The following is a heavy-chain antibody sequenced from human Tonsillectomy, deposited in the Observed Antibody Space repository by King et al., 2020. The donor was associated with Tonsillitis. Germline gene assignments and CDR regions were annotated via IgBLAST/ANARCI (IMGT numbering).Heavy chain of an antibody. CDR1: GYSFTSYW. J-gene: IGHJ6*02. V-gene: IGHV5-51*01. CDR3: ARLDRDKYDSSSYKTSYYYGMDV. Sequence: VQLVESGAEVKKPGESLKISCKGSGYSFTSYWIGWVRQLPGKGLEWMGVIHPTDSDTRYRPSFQGQVTISPDKSISTAYLQWSSLKASDTAMYYCARLDRDKYDSSSYKTSYYYGMDVWGQGTTVTVSS. D-gene: IGHD3-22*01. CDR2: IHPTDSDT.